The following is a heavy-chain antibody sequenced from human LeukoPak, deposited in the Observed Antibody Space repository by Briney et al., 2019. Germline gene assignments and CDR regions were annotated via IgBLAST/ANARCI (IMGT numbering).Heavy chain of an antibody. CDR2: IVVGSGNT. D-gene: IGHD3-10*01. CDR1: GFTFTSSA. V-gene: IGHV1-58*02. Sequence: GTSVKVSCKASGFTFTSSAMQWVRQARGQRLEWIGWIVVGSGNTNYAQKFQERVTITRDMSTSTAYMELSSLRSEDTAVYYCAAEGSGSYYNEDAFDTWGQGTMVTVSS. CDR3: AAEGSGSYYNEDAFDT. J-gene: IGHJ3*02.